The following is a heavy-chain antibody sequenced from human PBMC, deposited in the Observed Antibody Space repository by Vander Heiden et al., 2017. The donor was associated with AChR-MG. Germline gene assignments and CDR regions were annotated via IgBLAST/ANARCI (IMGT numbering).Heavy chain of an antibody. J-gene: IGHJ6*03. CDR3: ASQAGYCSGGSCYLSYYYYYYMDV. D-gene: IGHD2-15*01. CDR2: IIPIFGTA. CDR1: GGTFSSYA. Sequence: QVQLVQSGAEVKKPGSSVKVSCKASGGTFSSYAISWVRQPPGQGLEWMGGIIPIFGTANYAQKFQGRVTITADESTSTAYMELSSLRSEDTAVYYCASQAGYCSGGSCYLSYYYYYYMDVWGKGTTVTVSS. V-gene: IGHV1-69*01.